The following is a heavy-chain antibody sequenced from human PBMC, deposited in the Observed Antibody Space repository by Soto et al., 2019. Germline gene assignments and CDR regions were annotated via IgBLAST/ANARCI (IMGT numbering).Heavy chain of an antibody. CDR1: GFTFSNYD. V-gene: IGHV3-13*01. CDR2: IGSGGDT. CDR3: ARGRRSYRHDS. Sequence: EVRLLESGGGLVQPGGSLRLSCVASGFTFSNYDMHWVRQGAGEGLEWVAAIGSGGDTYYPDSVKGRFTISRENGNNSFYLQMNNLRAEDTALYYCARGRRSYRHDSWGQGTLVTVSS. D-gene: IGHD5-18*01. J-gene: IGHJ4*02.